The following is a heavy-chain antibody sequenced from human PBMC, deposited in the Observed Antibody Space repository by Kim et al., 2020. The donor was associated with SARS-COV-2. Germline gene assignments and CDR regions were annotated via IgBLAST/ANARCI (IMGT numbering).Heavy chain of an antibody. CDR3: ARHIESGSYYYYYYGMDV. J-gene: IGHJ6*02. D-gene: IGHD1-26*01. V-gene: IGHV4-39*01. Sequence: KSRVTISVDTSKNQFSLKLSSVTAADTAVYYCARHIESGSYYYYYYGMDVWGQGTTVTVSS.